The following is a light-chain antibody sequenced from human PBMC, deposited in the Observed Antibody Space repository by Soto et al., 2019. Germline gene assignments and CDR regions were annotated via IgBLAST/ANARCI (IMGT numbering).Light chain of an antibody. CDR1: QSVSSN. CDR2: GAS. Sequence: EIVMTQSPATLSVTTGERATLSCRASQSVSSNLAWYQQKPGQAPRLLIYGASTRATGIPARFSGSGSGTEFTLTISSLPSEDFAVYYCQQYNNWPTFGPGTKVDIK. J-gene: IGKJ3*01. CDR3: QQYNNWPT. V-gene: IGKV3-15*01.